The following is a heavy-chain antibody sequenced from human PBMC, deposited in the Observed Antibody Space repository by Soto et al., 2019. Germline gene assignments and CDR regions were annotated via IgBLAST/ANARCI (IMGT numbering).Heavy chain of an antibody. J-gene: IGHJ6*02. Sequence: ASVKVSCKASGYTFTSYYMHWVRQAPGQGLEWMGIINPSGGSTSYAQKFQGRVTMTRDTSTGTVYMELSSLRSEDTAVYYCARDDGSGGMDVWGQGTTVTVSS. CDR1: GYTFTSYY. D-gene: IGHD6-25*01. CDR2: INPSGGST. V-gene: IGHV1-46*01. CDR3: ARDDGSGGMDV.